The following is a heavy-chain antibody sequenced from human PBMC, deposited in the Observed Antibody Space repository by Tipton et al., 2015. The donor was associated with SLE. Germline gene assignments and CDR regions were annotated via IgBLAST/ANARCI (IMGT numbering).Heavy chain of an antibody. CDR1: GYTFTSYG. D-gene: IGHD2-15*01. CDR3: ARMVSGYCSGGSCYLYWYFDL. J-gene: IGHJ2*01. CDR2: ISAYNGNT. V-gene: IGHV1-18*01. Sequence: QSGAEVKKPGASVKVSCKASGYTFTSYGISWVRQAPGQGLEWMGWISAYNGNTNYAQKLQGRVTMTTDTSTSTAYMELRSLRSGDTAVYYCARMVSGYCSGGSCYLYWYFDLWGRGSLVTVSA.